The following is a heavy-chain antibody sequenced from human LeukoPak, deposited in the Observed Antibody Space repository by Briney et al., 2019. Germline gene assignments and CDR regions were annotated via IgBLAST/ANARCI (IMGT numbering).Heavy chain of an antibody. D-gene: IGHD3-10*01. V-gene: IGHV1-2*02. J-gene: IGHJ4*02. CDR1: GYTFSNNY. CDR3: ASPTLGSGEYYEY. Sequence: ASVRVSCKASGYTFSNNYMHWVRQAPGQGLEWMGWVNPDSGDTKYEQKFQGRVTMTRDMSISTAYMELSGLTSDDTAVYYCASPTLGSGEYYEYWGQGTLVTVSS. CDR2: VNPDSGDT.